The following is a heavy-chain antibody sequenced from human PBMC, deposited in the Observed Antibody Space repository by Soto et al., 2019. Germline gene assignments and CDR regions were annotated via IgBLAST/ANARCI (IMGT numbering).Heavy chain of an antibody. Sequence: QVQLVQSGAEVKKPGSSVKVSCKASGGTFSSYAISWVRQAPGQGLEWMGGIIPIFGTANYAQKFQGRVTITADKSTSTAYMELSILRSEDTAVYYCARFRVLLWFGELLTGVNGMDVWGQGTTVTVSS. CDR3: ARFRVLLWFGELLTGVNGMDV. CDR2: IIPIFGTA. J-gene: IGHJ6*02. D-gene: IGHD3-10*01. CDR1: GGTFSSYA. V-gene: IGHV1-69*06.